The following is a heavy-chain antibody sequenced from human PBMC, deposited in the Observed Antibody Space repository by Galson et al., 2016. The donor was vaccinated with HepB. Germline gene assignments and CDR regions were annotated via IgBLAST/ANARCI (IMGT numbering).Heavy chain of an antibody. CDR2: IYFSGNT. CDR1: GGSISRSSYY. D-gene: IGHD3-22*01. CDR3: ARTATTSGYYCLFDY. Sequence: ETLSLTCTVSGGSISRSSYYWGWIRQPPGKGLXWIGFIYFSGNTYYNPSLKSRVTISVDTSKNQFSLRLSSVTAADTAVYYCARTATTSGYYCLFDYWGQGTLVTVSS. J-gene: IGHJ4*02. V-gene: IGHV4-39*07.